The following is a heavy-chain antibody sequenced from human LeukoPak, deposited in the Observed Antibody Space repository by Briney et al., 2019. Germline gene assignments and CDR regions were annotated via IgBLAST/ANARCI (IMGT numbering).Heavy chain of an antibody. V-gene: IGHV3-11*06. CDR1: GFTFSDCY. CDR3: ASLYGSGSYSVY. D-gene: IGHD3-10*01. J-gene: IGHJ4*02. Sequence: PGGSLRLSCAASGFTFSDCYMSWIRQAPGKGLEWVSYINSSSSYTNYADSVKGRFTISRDNAKNSLYLQMNSLRAGDTAVYYCASLYGSGSYSVYWGQGNLVTVSS. CDR2: INSSSSYT.